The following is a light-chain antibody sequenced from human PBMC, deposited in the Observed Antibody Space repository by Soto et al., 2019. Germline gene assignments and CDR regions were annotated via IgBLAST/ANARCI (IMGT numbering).Light chain of an antibody. CDR2: DAS. J-gene: IGKJ4*01. CDR3: QQYHDWPPLT. Sequence: EIVMTQSPATLSVSPGESATLSCRASQSVSSNLGWYQQKPGQAPRLLIFDASTRATGVPPRFSGSGSGTEFTLSISSLQSEDFAIYYCQQYHDWPPLTFGGGNRVEI. V-gene: IGKV3-15*01. CDR1: QSVSSN.